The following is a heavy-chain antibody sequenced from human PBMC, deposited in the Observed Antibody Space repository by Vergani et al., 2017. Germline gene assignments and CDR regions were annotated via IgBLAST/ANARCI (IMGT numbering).Heavy chain of an antibody. CDR1: GFTFSSYW. V-gene: IGHV3-74*01. D-gene: IGHD2-2*02. J-gene: IGHJ6*03. CDR3: ARVTGYCSSTSCYSYYYYYMDV. Sequence: EVQLVESGGGLVQPGGSLRLSCAASGFTFSSYWMHWVRQAPGKGLVWVSRINSDGSSTSYADSVKGRFTISRDNAKNTLYLQMNSLRAEDTAVYYCARVTGYCSSTSCYSYYYYYMDVWGKGTTVTVSS. CDR2: INSDGSST.